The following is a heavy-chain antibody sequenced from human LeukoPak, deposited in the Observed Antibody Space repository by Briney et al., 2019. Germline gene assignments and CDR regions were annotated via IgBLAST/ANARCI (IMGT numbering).Heavy chain of an antibody. CDR3: AKDLDIVVVPAAMQNSNPGGY. CDR2: ISGSGGST. CDR1: GFTFSSYA. J-gene: IGHJ4*02. D-gene: IGHD2-2*01. Sequence: GGSLRLSWAASGFTFSSYAMSWVRQAPGKGLEWVSAISGSGGSTYYADSVKGRFTISRDNSKNTLYLQMNSLRAEDTAVYYCAKDLDIVVVPAAMQNSNPGGYWGQGTLVTVSS. V-gene: IGHV3-23*01.